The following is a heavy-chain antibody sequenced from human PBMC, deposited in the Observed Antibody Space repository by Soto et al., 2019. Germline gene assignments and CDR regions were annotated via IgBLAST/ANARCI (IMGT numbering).Heavy chain of an antibody. V-gene: IGHV1-69*13. J-gene: IGHJ6*02. Sequence: SVKVSCKASGGTFSSYAISWVRQAPGQGLEWMGGIIPIFGTADYAQTFQGRVTITADESTSTAYMELSSLRSEDTAVYYCASHTGSSPEGRYYYGMDVWGQGTAVTVSS. CDR2: IIPIFGTA. CDR1: GGTFSSYA. D-gene: IGHD1-26*01. CDR3: ASHTGSSPEGRYYYGMDV.